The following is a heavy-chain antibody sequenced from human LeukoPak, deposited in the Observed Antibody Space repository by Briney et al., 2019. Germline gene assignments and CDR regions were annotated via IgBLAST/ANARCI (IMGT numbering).Heavy chain of an antibody. CDR3: ARDPDYDSSGYYYGDRDY. V-gene: IGHV3-21*01. J-gene: IGHJ4*02. CDR2: ISSSSSYI. D-gene: IGHD3-22*01. Sequence: GGSLRLSCAASGFTFSSYSMNWVRQAPGKGLEWVSSISSSSSYIYYADSVKGRFTISRDNAKNSLYLQMNSLRAEDTAVYYCARDPDYDSSGYYYGDRDYWGQGTLVTVSS. CDR1: GFTFSSYS.